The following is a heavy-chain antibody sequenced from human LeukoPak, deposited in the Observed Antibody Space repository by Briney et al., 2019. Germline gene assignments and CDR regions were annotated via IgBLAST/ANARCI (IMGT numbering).Heavy chain of an antibody. V-gene: IGHV3-21*01. CDR1: GLTFSSYT. Sequence: PGGSLRLSCAASGLTFSSYTMNWVRQAPGQGLEWVSSISNGNSYIYYADSVKGRFTVSRDNAKSSLYLQMNSLRPEDTVVYYCAKVATSSHPFDFWGQGTLVTVSS. J-gene: IGHJ4*02. CDR3: AKVATSSHPFDF. CDR2: ISNGNSYI.